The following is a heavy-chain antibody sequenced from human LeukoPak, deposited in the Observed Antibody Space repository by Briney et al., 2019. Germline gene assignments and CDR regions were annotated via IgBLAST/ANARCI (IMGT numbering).Heavy chain of an antibody. D-gene: IGHD6-13*01. CDR1: GYSFTSYW. J-gene: IGHJ4*02. V-gene: IGHV5-51*01. CDR3: ARHGHTIAGASDY. Sequence: ESPEPSCKGSGYSFTSYWIGWVPQMPGKGLEWMGIIYPGDSDTRYSQSFQGQVTISADKSISTAYLQWSSLKASDTAMYYCARHGHTIAGASDYSGLGTLVTVSS. CDR2: IYPGDSDT.